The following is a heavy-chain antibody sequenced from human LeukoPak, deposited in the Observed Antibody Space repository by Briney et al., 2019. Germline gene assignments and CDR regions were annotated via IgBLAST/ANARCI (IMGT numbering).Heavy chain of an antibody. CDR2: INPSGGST. Sequence: ASVKASCKASGYTFTSYYMHWVRQAPGQGLEWMGIINPSGGSTSYAQKFQGRVTMTRDTSTSTVYMELSSLRSEDTAVYYCARDPRDGYNPYNWFDPWGQGTLVTVSS. V-gene: IGHV1-46*01. J-gene: IGHJ5*02. CDR3: ARDPRDGYNPYNWFDP. CDR1: GYTFTSYY. D-gene: IGHD5-24*01.